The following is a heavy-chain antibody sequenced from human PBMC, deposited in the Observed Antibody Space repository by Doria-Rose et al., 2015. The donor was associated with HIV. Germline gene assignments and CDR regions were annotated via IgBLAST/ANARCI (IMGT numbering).Heavy chain of an antibody. D-gene: IGHD1-26*01. CDR1: GGSISHYY. Sequence: QVQLVQSGPGLVKPSETLSLTCSVSGGSISHYYWSWVRQPPGKGLEYIGDFLYTGSTNYSPSLKSRVSISIDTSKNKFSLRLSSVTAADTAVYYCARVLSGTYDYWGQGTLVTVSS. J-gene: IGHJ4*02. V-gene: IGHV4-59*01. CDR3: ARVLSGTYDY. CDR2: FLYTGST.